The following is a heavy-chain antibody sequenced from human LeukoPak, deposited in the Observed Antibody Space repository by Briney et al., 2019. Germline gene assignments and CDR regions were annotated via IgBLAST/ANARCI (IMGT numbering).Heavy chain of an antibody. CDR2: ISGSGGST. D-gene: IGHD6-19*01. J-gene: IGHJ3*02. CDR3: AKDDAVAGTGDAFDI. Sequence: GGSLRLSYAASGFTFSSYAMSWVRQAPGKGLEWVSAISGSGGSTYYADSVKGRFTISRDNSKNTLYLQMNSLRAEDTAVYYCAKDDAVAGTGDAFDIWGQGTMVTVSS. V-gene: IGHV3-23*01. CDR1: GFTFSSYA.